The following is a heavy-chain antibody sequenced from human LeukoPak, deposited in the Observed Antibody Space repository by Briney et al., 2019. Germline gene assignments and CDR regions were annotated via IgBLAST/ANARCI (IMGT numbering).Heavy chain of an antibody. Sequence: GGSLRLSCTASEFTVSRNYMLWARQAPGKGLEWVSLIFSNGDTHYADSVKGRFTTSRDTSKNTVSLQMNSLRVEDTAMYYCTRDQMNYWGQGTLVTVSS. J-gene: IGHJ4*02. V-gene: IGHV3-53*01. CDR2: IFSNGDT. CDR3: TRDQMNY. D-gene: IGHD5-24*01. CDR1: EFTVSRNY.